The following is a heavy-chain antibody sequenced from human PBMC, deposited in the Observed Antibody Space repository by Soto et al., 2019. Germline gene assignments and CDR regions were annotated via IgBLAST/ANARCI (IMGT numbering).Heavy chain of an antibody. CDR1: GGTFSSYA. CDR2: IIPIFGTA. CDR3: ARGLEVFGEFDFDY. V-gene: IGHV1-69*01. J-gene: IGHJ4*02. D-gene: IGHD3-10*01. Sequence: QAQLVQSGAEVKKPGSSVKVSCKASGGTFSSYAISWVRQAPGQGLEWMGGIIPIFGTANYAQKFQGRVTITADESTSTAFVELSSLRAEDTAVYYCARGLEVFGEFDFDYWGQGTLVTVSS.